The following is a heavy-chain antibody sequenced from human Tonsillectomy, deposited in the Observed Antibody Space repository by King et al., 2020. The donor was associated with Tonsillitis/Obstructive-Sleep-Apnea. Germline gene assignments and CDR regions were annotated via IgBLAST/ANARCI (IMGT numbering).Heavy chain of an antibody. D-gene: IGHD2-21*01. CDR1: GGSFSGYY. CDR3: AGLAYCGGYCLGWFDP. Sequence: HVQLQQWGAGLLKPSETLSLTCAVYGGSFSGYYWSWIRQPPGKGLEWIGEINHSGSTNYNPSLKSRVTISVDTSTNQFSLKLSSVTAADTAVYYCAGLAYCGGYCLGWFDPWGQGTLGTVSS. V-gene: IGHV4-34*01. J-gene: IGHJ5*02. CDR2: INHSGST.